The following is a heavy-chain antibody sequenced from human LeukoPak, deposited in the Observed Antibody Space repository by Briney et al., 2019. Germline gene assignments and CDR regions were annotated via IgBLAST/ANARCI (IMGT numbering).Heavy chain of an antibody. D-gene: IGHD6-6*01. CDR2: IKQDGREK. Sequence: GGSLRLSCAASGFTFSSYWMSWVRQAPGKGLEWVANIKQDGREKYYVDSVKGRFTISRDNAKNSLYLQMNSLRAEDTAVYYCARDSGYSSSALDYWGQGTLVTVSS. CDR1: GFTFSSYW. CDR3: ARDSGYSSSALDY. V-gene: IGHV3-7*01. J-gene: IGHJ4*02.